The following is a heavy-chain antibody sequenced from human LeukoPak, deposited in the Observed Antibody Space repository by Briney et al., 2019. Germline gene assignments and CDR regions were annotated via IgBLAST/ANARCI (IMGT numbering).Heavy chain of an antibody. CDR1: GFTFSSYA. CDR3: AKDRSGYEGGGFDY. CDR2: IGGSGGST. Sequence: GGSLRLSCAASGFTFSSYAMSWVRQAPGKGLEWVAAIGGSGGSTYYADSVKGRFTISRDNSKNTLYLQMNSLRAEDTAVYYCAKDRSGYEGGGFDYWGQGTLVTVSS. J-gene: IGHJ4*02. D-gene: IGHD5-12*01. V-gene: IGHV3-23*01.